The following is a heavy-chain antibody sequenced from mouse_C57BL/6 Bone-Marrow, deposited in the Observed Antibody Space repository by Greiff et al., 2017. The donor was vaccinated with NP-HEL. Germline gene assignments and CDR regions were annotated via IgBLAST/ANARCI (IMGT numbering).Heavy chain of an antibody. J-gene: IGHJ4*01. CDR2: IYPGDGDT. CDR3: ARRNYGSTPMDY. V-gene: IGHV1-82*01. D-gene: IGHD1-1*01. Sequence: VQRVESGPELVKPGASVKISCKASGYAFSSSWMNWVKQRPGKGLEWIGRIYPGDGDTNYNGKFKGKATLTADKSSSTAYMQLSSLTSEDSAVYFCARRNYGSTPMDYWGQGTSVTVSS. CDR1: GYAFSSSW.